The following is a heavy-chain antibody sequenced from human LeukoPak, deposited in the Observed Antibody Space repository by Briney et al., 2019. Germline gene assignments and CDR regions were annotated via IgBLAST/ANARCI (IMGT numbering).Heavy chain of an antibody. CDR3: AREGVVVPATRSGYYFDY. Sequence: PGASVKVSCKASGYTFTSYAMHWVRQAPGQRLEWMGWINAGNGNTKYSQKFQGRVTITRDTSASTAYMELSSLRSEDTAVHYCAREGVVVPATRSGYYFDYWGQGTLVTVSS. CDR1: GYTFTSYA. J-gene: IGHJ4*02. V-gene: IGHV1-3*01. CDR2: INAGNGNT. D-gene: IGHD2-2*01.